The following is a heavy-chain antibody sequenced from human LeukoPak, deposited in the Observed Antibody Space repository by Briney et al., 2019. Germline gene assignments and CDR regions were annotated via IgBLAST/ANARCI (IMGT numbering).Heavy chain of an antibody. V-gene: IGHV4-59*08. CDR1: GASISSYY. Sequence: SETLSLTCTVPGASISSYYWSSIRQPPGKGVEWIGYLHYSEGTKYNPSLKSRVTISVDTSKNQFSLKLSSVTAADTAVYYCARQYYYYSIDSWGQGTLVTVSS. CDR3: ARQYYYYSIDS. J-gene: IGHJ4*02. CDR2: LHYSEGT. D-gene: IGHD3-22*01.